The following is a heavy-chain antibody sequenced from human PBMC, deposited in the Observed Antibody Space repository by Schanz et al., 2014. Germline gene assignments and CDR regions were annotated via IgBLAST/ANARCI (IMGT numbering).Heavy chain of an antibody. Sequence: EVHLLESGGGVVQPGRSLRLSCVASGFTFSSYDVFWVRQAPGKGLVWVSALSEGGGGTHYADSVRGRFTISRDNAENTLFLQMNSLRAEDTAVYYCARKVVATIGGYYDNWGQGTLVIVSS. CDR1: GFTFSSYD. V-gene: IGHV3-23*01. J-gene: IGHJ4*02. D-gene: IGHD5-12*01. CDR2: LSEGGGGT. CDR3: ARKVVATIGGYYDN.